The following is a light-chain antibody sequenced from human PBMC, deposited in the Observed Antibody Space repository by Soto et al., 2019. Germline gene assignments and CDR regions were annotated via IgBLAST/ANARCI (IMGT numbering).Light chain of an antibody. CDR2: AAS. J-gene: IGKJ2*01. V-gene: IGKV1-39*01. CDR1: QTINRY. Sequence: DIQMTQSPSSLSASVGDRVTITCRASQTINRYLNWYQQRPGKAPKLLISAASSLQSVVPSRFSGSTSGADFTLTINGLQPEDFAAYYCQQGYITPYTFGPWTNLEIK. CDR3: QQGYITPYT.